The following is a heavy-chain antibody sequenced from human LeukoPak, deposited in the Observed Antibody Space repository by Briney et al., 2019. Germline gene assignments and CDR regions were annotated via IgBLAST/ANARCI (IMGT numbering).Heavy chain of an antibody. V-gene: IGHV3-23*01. Sequence: GGSLRLSCAASGFTFSSYAMSWVRQAPGKGLEWVSTISNSGGSTYYSDSVKGRFTISRDNSKNTLFLQMNSLRAEDTATYYCAKGFSWGSYFDYWGQGTLVTVSS. CDR2: ISNSGGST. CDR1: GFTFSSYA. J-gene: IGHJ4*02. CDR3: AKGFSWGSYFDY. D-gene: IGHD7-27*01.